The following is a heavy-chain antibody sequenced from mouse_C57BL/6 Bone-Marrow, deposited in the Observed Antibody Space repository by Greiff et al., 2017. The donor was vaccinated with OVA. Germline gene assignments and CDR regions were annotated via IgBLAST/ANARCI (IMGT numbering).Heavy chain of an antibody. CDR1: GFTFSDYG. D-gene: IGHD1-1*01. J-gene: IGHJ3*01. V-gene: IGHV5-17*01. CDR2: ISSGSSTI. Sequence: EVQLVESGGGLVKPGGSLKLSCAASGFTFSDYGMHWVRQAPEKGLEWVAYISSGSSTIYYADTVKGRFTISRDNAKNTLFLQRTSLRSEDTAMYYCARSFYYYGSSWFAYWGQGTLVTVSA. CDR3: ARSFYYYGSSWFAY.